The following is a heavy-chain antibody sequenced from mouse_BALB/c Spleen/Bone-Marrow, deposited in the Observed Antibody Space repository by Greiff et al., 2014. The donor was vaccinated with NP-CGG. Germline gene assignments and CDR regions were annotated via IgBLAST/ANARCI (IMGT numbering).Heavy chain of an antibody. CDR3: ARRDYGIRENYYAMDY. CDR1: GYTFTSYW. V-gene: IGHV1-87*01. D-gene: IGHD1-2*01. J-gene: IGHJ4*01. CDR2: IYPGDGDT. Sequence: VKLQESGAELARPGASVKLSCKASGYTFTSYWMQWVKQRPGQGLEWIVAIYPGDGDTRYTQKFKGKDTLTADKSSSTAYMQLSSLASEDSAVYYCARRDYGIRENYYAMDYWGQGTSVTVSS.